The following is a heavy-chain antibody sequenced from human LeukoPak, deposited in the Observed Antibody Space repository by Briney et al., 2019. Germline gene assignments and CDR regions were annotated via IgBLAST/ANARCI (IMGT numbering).Heavy chain of an antibody. CDR3: AREGGVTYYDILTGYYTLYYFDY. V-gene: IGHV3-21*01. CDR2: ISSSSSYI. D-gene: IGHD3-9*01. CDR1: GFTFSSYS. J-gene: IGHJ4*02. Sequence: PGGSLRLSCAASGFTFSSYSMNWVRQAPGKGLEWVSSISSSSSYIYYADSVKGRFTISRDNAKNSLYLQTNSLRAEDTAVYYCAREGGVTYYDILTGYYTLYYFDYWGQGTLVTVSS.